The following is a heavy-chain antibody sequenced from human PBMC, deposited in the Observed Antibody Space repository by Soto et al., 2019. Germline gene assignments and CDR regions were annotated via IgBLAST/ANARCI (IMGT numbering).Heavy chain of an antibody. D-gene: IGHD2-21*02. CDR1: VGLISSTTL. CDR2: IYQSGSS. V-gene: IGHV4-4*02. CDR3: ARDGQEGDVRGYYYGMDV. J-gene: IGHJ6*02. Sequence: SQSRSLTGFVSVGLISSTTLSRWVRQPPPQGLERIREIYQSGSSYFDPSLSCRVTLSVDKTKHPYTLNLSSVSAADTAVYYCARDGQEGDVRGYYYGMDVWGQGTTVTVSS.